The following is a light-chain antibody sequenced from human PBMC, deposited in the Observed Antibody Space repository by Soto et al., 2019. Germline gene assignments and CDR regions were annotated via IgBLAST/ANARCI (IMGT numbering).Light chain of an antibody. J-gene: IGKJ4*01. CDR3: LQGRNYPQT. CDR1: QGVRDD. CDR2: SAS. V-gene: IGKV1-6*01. Sequence: IQMTQSSSSLSASVGDRVTITCRASQGVRDDVGWYQQKPGKAPNLLISSASTLQSGVPSRFSGSRSGTDFTHPIDGLKPEDYATKYCLQGRNYPQTVGGGTKVEIK.